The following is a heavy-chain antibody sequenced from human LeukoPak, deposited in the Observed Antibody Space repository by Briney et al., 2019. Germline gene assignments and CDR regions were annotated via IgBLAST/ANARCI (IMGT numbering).Heavy chain of an antibody. CDR2: ISPEGSGT. CDR3: AKGRPYYFGSGNDPASDY. D-gene: IGHD3-10*01. CDR1: GFSLSGYW. Sequence: GGSLRLSCAASGFSLSGYWMHWVRQAPGKGLVWVSRISPEGSGTTYADSVKGRFTISRDNSKNTLYVQMNSLRAEDTAVYYCAKGRPYYFGSGNDPASDYWGQGTLVTVSS. J-gene: IGHJ4*02. V-gene: IGHV3-74*01.